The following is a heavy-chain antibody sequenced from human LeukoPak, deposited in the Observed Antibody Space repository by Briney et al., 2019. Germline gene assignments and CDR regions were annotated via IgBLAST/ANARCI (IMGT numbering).Heavy chain of an antibody. CDR1: GGSMRSYY. J-gene: IGHJ4*02. V-gene: IGHV4-59*08. D-gene: IGHD6-19*01. Sequence: SETLSLTCTVSGGSMRSYYWSWIRQPPGKGLELIGYVYYSGTANYNPSLESRVTILVDTSKNQYSLNLSSVTAADTAVYYCARTKSGWYYSDYWGQGTLVSVSS. CDR3: ARTKSGWYYSDY. CDR2: VYYSGTA.